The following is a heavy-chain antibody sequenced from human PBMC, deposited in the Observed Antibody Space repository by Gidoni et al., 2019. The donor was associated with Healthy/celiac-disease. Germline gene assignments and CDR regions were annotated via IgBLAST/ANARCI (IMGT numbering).Heavy chain of an antibody. J-gene: IGHJ6*02. D-gene: IGHD2-2*01. CDR3: ARHTSGYCSSTSCHHYYYYGMDV. V-gene: IGHV5-51*01. Sequence: EVQLVQSGAEVKKPGESLKISCKGSGYSFTSYWIGWVRQMPGKGLEWMGIIYPGDSDTRYSPSFQGQVTISADKSISTAYLQWSSLKASDTAMYYCARHTSGYCSSTSCHHYYYYGMDVWGQGTTVTVSS. CDR2: IYPGDSDT. CDR1: GYSFTSYW.